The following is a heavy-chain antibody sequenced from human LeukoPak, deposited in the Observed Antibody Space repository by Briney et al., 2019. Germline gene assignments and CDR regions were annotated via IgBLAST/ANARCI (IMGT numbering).Heavy chain of an antibody. CDR1: GFTFSSYA. V-gene: IGHV3-64*01. J-gene: IGHJ3*02. CDR2: ISSNGGST. Sequence: GGSLRLSCAASGFTFSSYAMHWVRQAPGKGLEYVSAISSNGGSTYYANSVKGRFTISRDNSKNTLYPQMGSLRAEDMAVYYCARGAYYYDSSGWTHAFDIWGQGTMVTVSS. CDR3: ARGAYYYDSSGWTHAFDI. D-gene: IGHD3-22*01.